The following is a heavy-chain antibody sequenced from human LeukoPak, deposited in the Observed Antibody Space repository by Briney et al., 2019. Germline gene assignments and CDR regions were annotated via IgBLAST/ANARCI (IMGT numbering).Heavy chain of an antibody. V-gene: IGHV4-59*08. J-gene: IGHJ3*02. D-gene: IGHD2-15*01. CDR2: VYYSGNT. CDR3: ARNAVVVAPAHYAFDI. CDR1: GGSISTYY. Sequence: SETLSLTCTVSGGSISTYYWSWIRQPPGKGLEWIGYVYYSGNTNYNPSLKSRVTISVDTSKNQFSLKLTSVTAADTAVYYCARNAVVVAPAHYAFDIWGQGTMVTVSS.